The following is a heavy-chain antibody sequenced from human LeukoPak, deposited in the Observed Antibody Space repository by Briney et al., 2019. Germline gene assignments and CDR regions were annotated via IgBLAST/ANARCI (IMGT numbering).Heavy chain of an antibody. V-gene: IGHV3-66*01. J-gene: IGHJ4*02. Sequence: GGSLRLSCAASGFTVSSNYMTWVRQAPGKGLESVAVIFGGGSTYYADSVKGRFTISRDNSKNTLLLQMNRLRVEDTAVYYCARGPGGYDNWGQGTLVTVPS. D-gene: IGHD3-16*01. CDR2: IFGGGST. CDR1: GFTVSSNY. CDR3: ARGPGGYDN.